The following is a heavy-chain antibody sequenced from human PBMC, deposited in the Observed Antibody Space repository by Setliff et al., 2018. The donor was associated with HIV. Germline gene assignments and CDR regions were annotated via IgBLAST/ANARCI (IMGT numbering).Heavy chain of an antibody. J-gene: IGHJ4*02. D-gene: IGHD3-22*01. CDR1: GGPISSSSYY. CDR3: ASLPPLYDSSGYYFDY. V-gene: IGHV4-39*01. CDR2: IYYSGST. Sequence: SETLSLTCTVSGGPISSSSYYWGWIRQPPGKGLEWIGSIYYSGSTYYNPSLQSRVTISVDTSKNLFSLRLSSVTASDTAVYYCASLPPLYDSSGYYFDYWGQGTLVTVSS.